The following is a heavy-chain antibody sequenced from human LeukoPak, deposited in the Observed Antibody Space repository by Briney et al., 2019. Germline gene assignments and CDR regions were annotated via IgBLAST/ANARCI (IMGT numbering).Heavy chain of an antibody. V-gene: IGHV3-15*07. J-gene: IGHJ4*02. CDR3: TTDYYDSSGYVF. D-gene: IGHD3-22*01. Sequence: GGSLRLSCAASGFTFSNAWMNWVRQAPGKGLEWVGRIKTKTAGGTIDYAAPVKGRFTISRDDSKNMLYLQMNSLKTEDTAVYFCTTDYYDSSGYVFWGQETLVTVSS. CDR1: GFTFSNAW. CDR2: IKTKTAGGTI.